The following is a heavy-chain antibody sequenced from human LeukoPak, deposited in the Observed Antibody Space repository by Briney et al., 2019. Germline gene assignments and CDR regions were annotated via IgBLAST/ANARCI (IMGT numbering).Heavy chain of an antibody. CDR1: GFTFSSYA. D-gene: IGHD3-10*01. V-gene: IGHV3-30*04. Sequence: QPGRSLRLSCAASGFTFSSYAMHWVRQAPGKGLEWVADISYDGSNKYYADSVKGRFTISRDNSKNTLYLQINSLRAEDTAVYYCARDSGYYGSWSWFDPWGQGTLVPVSS. J-gene: IGHJ5*02. CDR2: ISYDGSNK. CDR3: ARDSGYYGSWSWFDP.